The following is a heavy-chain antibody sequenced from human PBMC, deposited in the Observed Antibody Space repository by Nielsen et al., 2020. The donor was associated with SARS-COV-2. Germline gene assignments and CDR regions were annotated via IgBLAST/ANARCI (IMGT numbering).Heavy chain of an antibody. J-gene: IGHJ3*02. CDR3: ARDRPMVRGVKDAFDI. CDR2: IYYSGST. D-gene: IGHD3-10*01. Sequence: SETLSLTCIVSGGSISSGDYYWSWIRQPPGKGLEWIGYIYYSGSTYYNPSLKSRVTISVDTSKNQFSLKLSSVTAADTAVYYCARDRPMVRGVKDAFDIWGQGTMVTVSS. V-gene: IGHV4-30-4*01. CDR1: GGSISSGDYY.